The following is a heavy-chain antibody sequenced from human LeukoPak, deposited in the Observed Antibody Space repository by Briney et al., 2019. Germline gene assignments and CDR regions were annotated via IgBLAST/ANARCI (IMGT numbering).Heavy chain of an antibody. Sequence: ASVKVSCKASGVSFNTYSISWVRQAPGQGLEWMGWISAYNGNTNYAQKLQGRVTMTTDTSTSTAYMELRSLRSDDTAVYYCARDLTSIVGATEVDYWGQGTLVTVSS. V-gene: IGHV1-18*01. J-gene: IGHJ4*02. CDR2: ISAYNGNT. D-gene: IGHD1-26*01. CDR1: GVSFNTYS. CDR3: ARDLTSIVGATEVDY.